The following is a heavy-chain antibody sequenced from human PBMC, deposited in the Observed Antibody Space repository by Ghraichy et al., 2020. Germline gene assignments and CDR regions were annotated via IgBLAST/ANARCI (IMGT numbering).Heavy chain of an antibody. D-gene: IGHD6-19*01. V-gene: IGHV3-7*01. CDR2: IKQDGSEK. Sequence: GGSLRLSCAASGFTFSSYWMSWVRQAPGKGLEWVANIKQDGSEKYYGDSGKGRFTIYRDNAKNSLYLQMNRLRAEDTAVYYCAREEYSSGWYVVRDDYYYYGMDVWGQGTTVTVYS. CDR1: GFTFSSYW. J-gene: IGHJ6*02. CDR3: AREEYSSGWYVVRDDYYYYGMDV.